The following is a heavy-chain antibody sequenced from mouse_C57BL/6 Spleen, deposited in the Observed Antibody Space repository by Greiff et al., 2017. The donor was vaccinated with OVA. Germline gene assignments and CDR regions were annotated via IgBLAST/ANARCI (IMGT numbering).Heavy chain of an antibody. J-gene: IGHJ4*01. CDR3: ARDSRGAMDY. D-gene: IGHD1-1*01. CDR1: GYAFSSSW. V-gene: IGHV1-82*01. CDR2: IYPGDGDT. Sequence: QVQLQQSGPELVKPGASMKISCKASGYAFSSSWMNWVKQRPGKGLEWIGRIYPGDGDTNYNGKFKGKATLTADKSSSTAYMQLSSLTSEDSAVYFCARDSRGAMDYWGQGTSVTVSS.